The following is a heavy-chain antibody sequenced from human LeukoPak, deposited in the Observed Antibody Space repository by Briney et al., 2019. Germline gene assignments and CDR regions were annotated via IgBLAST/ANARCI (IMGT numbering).Heavy chain of an antibody. J-gene: IGHJ4*02. CDR2: ISYDGSNK. CDR1: GFTFSSYG. D-gene: IGHD3-10*01. CDR3: ATFDYFGSGGLFDC. Sequence: GRSLRLSCAASGFTFSSYGMHWVRQAPGKGLEWVAVISYDGSNKYYADSVKGRFTISRDNSKNTLYLRMNSLRAEDTAVYYCATFDYFGSGGLFDCWGQGTLVTVSS. V-gene: IGHV3-30*03.